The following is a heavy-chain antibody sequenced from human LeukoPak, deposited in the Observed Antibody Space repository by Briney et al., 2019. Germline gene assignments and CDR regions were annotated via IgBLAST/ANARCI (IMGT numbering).Heavy chain of an antibody. Sequence: HPGGSLRLSCAASGFTFSSYAMSWVRQAPGEGVGWVSAISGSGGSTYYADSVKGRFTISRDNSKNTLYLQMNSLRAEDTAVYYCAKDRRGYSGYADYWGQGTLVTVSS. CDR1: GFTFSSYA. CDR2: ISGSGGST. J-gene: IGHJ4*02. CDR3: AKDRRGYSGYADY. V-gene: IGHV3-23*01. D-gene: IGHD5-12*01.